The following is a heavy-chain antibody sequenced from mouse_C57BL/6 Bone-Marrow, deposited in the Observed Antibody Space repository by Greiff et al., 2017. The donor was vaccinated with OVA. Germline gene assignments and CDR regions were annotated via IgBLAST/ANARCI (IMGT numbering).Heavy chain of an antibody. V-gene: IGHV1-69*01. CDR3: ARNLRIYYGNYFDY. J-gene: IGHJ2*01. Sequence: VQLQQPGAELVMPGASVKLSCKASGYTFTSYWMHWVKQRPGQGLEWIGEIDPSDSYTNYNQKFKGKSTLTVDKSSSTAYMQLSSLTSEDSAVYYCARNLRIYYGNYFDYWGQGTTLTVSS. CDR1: GYTFTSYW. CDR2: IDPSDSYT. D-gene: IGHD2-1*01.